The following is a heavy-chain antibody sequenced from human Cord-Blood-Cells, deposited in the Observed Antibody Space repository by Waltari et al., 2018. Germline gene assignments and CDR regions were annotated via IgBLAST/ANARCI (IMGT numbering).Heavy chain of an antibody. D-gene: IGHD6-13*01. CDR3: ATTYSSSWYF. CDR1: GYSFTIYW. Sequence: EVQLVQSGAEVKKPGESLKIPCKGSGYSFTIYWIVWVRQIPGKGLEWMRIIYPGDSDTRHSPSFQGEVTISADKSISTAYLQWSSLKASDTAMYYCATTYSSSWYFWGQGTLVTVSS. CDR2: IYPGDSDT. V-gene: IGHV5-51*01. J-gene: IGHJ4*02.